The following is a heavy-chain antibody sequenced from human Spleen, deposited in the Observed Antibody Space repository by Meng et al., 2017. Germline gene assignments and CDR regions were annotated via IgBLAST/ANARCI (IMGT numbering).Heavy chain of an antibody. CDR1: GFTFSSYS. J-gene: IGHJ4*02. CDR2: IVGSGGGT. V-gene: IGHV3-23*01. CDR3: ARLELSTIDY. D-gene: IGHD3-3*02. Sequence: GESLKISCAASGFTFSSYSMNWVRQAPGKGLEWVSAIVGSGGGTYYADSVKGRFTISRDNSKNTLYLQMNSLRAEDTAVYYCARLELSTIDYWGRGTLVTVSS.